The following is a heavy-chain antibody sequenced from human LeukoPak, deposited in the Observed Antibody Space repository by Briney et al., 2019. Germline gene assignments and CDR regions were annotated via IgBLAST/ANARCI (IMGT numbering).Heavy chain of an antibody. J-gene: IGHJ6*03. CDR1: GGSISSYY. D-gene: IGHD3-10*01. CDR2: ITHGRTP. Sequence: PSETLSLTCTVSGGSISSYYWSWIRQPSGKGLEWIGEITHGRTPNYNPSLKSRVTISLDTSKNQFSLNLSSVTAADTAVYYCARGRGYYGSGSYYNPPYYYYYMDVWGKGTTVTVSS. CDR3: ARGRGYYGSGSYYNPPYYYYYMDV. V-gene: IGHV4-34*01.